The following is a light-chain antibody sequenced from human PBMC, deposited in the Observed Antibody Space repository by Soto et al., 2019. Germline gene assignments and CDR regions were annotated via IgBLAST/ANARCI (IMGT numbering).Light chain of an antibody. CDR3: QQYARSPRT. J-gene: IGKJ1*01. V-gene: IGKV3-20*01. Sequence: EIVLTQSPGTLSLSPGERATLSCRASQSVGSSYLAWYQQKPGQAPRLLIYGASGRATGIPDRFSGSGSGTDFTLTISRLEPEDFGVYYCQQYARSPRTFGQGTKVDI. CDR2: GAS. CDR1: QSVGSSY.